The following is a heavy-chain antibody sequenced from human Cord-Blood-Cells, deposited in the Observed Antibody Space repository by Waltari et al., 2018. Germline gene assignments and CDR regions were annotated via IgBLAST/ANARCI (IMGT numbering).Heavy chain of an antibody. Sequence: QVQLQQWGAGLLKPSETLSLTCAVYGGSFSGYYWSWIRQPPGKGLEWVGEINHSGSTNYNPSRKSRVTISGDTSRNQFSLKLSSVTAADTAVYYCARLQSGDAFDIWGQGTMVTVSS. J-gene: IGHJ3*02. V-gene: IGHV4-34*01. CDR1: GGSFSGYY. CDR3: ARLQSGDAFDI. D-gene: IGHD1-26*01. CDR2: INHSGST.